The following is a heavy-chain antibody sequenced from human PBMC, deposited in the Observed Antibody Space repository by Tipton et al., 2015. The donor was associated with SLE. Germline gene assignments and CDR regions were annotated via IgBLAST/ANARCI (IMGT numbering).Heavy chain of an antibody. CDR3: AKLFGSAYWYYMDV. J-gene: IGHJ6*03. CDR2: IYTSGST. CDR1: GAFVSGIY. V-gene: IGHV4-4*08. Sequence: LSLTCSVSGAFVSGIYWGWIRQPPGKGLEWIAYIYTSGSTSYNPSLKSRATISVDTSKNQFSLKLRSVTAADTAVYYCAKLFGSAYWYYMDVWGEGTTVTVS. D-gene: IGHD2-21*01.